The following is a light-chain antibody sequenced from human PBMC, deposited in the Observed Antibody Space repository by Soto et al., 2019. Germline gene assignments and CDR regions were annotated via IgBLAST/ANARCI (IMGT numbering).Light chain of an antibody. CDR3: QQTNTFLPRS. V-gene: IGKV1-12*01. CDR1: QGISNW. Sequence: DIQMTQSPSSVSASVGDRVTITCRASQGISNWLAWYQQQPGKAPKLLITSAYTLQSGVPSRFSGGASGTHFTLIISSPQPEDFATYYCQQTNTFLPRSFGGGTKVEIK. CDR2: SAY. J-gene: IGKJ4*01.